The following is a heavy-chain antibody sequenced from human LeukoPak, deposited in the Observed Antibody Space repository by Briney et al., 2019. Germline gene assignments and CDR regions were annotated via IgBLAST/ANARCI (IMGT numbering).Heavy chain of an antibody. CDR1: GFTFSSYG. CDR2: ISYDGSNT. V-gene: IGHV3-30*03. CDR3: VPLMEMVRGVIGRDV. Sequence: GGSLRLSCAASGFTFSSYGMHWVRQAPGKGLEWVAVISYDGSNTYYADSVKGRFPISRDNSKNMLYLQMNSLRAEDTAVYYCVPLMEMVRGVIGRDVWGQGTTVTVPS. D-gene: IGHD3-10*01. J-gene: IGHJ6*02.